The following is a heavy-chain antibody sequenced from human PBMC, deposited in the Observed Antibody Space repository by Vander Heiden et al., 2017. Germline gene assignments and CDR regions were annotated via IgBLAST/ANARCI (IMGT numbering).Heavy chain of an antibody. Sequence: QLQLQESGPGLVKPSETLSLTCTVSGGSISSSSYYWGWIRQPPGTGLEWIGSIYYSGNTYYNPSLKSRVTISVDTSKNQFSLKLSSVTAADTAVYYYASEAVVVSGWFDPWGQGTLVTVSS. D-gene: IGHD2-15*01. V-gene: IGHV4-39*01. CDR3: ASEAVVVSGWFDP. CDR2: IYYSGNT. J-gene: IGHJ5*02. CDR1: GGSISSSSYY.